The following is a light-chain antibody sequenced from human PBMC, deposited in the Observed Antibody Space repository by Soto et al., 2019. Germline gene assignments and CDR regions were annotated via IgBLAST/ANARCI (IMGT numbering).Light chain of an antibody. J-gene: IGLJ1*01. Sequence: QSALTQPASVSGSPGQSITISYTGTSSDVGGYNYVSWYQQHPGKAPKLMIYEVSNWPSGVSNRFSGSKSGNTASLTISGLQAEDEADYYCSSYTSSNTLDVFGTGTKVTVL. CDR2: EVS. CDR3: SSYTSSNTLDV. V-gene: IGLV2-14*01. CDR1: SSDVGGYNY.